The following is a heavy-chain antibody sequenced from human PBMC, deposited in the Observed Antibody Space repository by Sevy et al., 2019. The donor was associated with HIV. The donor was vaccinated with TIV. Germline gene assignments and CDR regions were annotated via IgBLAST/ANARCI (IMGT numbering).Heavy chain of an antibody. CDR2: INHSGST. CDR3: ARGPPSRYVWGSYRPTRRFDY. D-gene: IGHD3-16*02. V-gene: IGHV4-34*01. CDR1: GGSFSGYY. Sequence: SETLFLTCAVYGGSFSGYYWSWIRQPPGKGLEWIGEINHSGSTNYNPSLKSRVTISVDTSKNQFSLKLSSVTAADTAVYYCARGPPSRYVWGSYRPTRRFDYWGQGTLVTVSS. J-gene: IGHJ4*02.